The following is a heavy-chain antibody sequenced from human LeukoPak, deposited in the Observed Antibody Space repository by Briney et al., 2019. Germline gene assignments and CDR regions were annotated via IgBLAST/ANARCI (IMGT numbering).Heavy chain of an antibody. CDR1: GLTFSSYW. CDR3: ARDMNGYGVCDY. Sequence: GGSLRLSCAASGLTFSSYWMSWVRQAPGKGLEWVANIKQDGSEKHYVDSAKGRFTISRDNAKNSLYLQMNSLRAEDTAVYYCARDMNGYGVCDYWGQGTLVTVSS. J-gene: IGHJ4*02. D-gene: IGHD4-17*01. CDR2: IKQDGSEK. V-gene: IGHV3-7*01.